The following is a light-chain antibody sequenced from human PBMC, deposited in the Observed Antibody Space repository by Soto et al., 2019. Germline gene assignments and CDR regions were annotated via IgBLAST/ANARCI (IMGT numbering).Light chain of an antibody. V-gene: IGKV3-20*01. J-gene: IGKJ4*01. CDR2: GAS. CDR3: QQYGTSPLT. Sequence: PGERATLSFRASENVRTFVDWYQQKPGQAPRLLIYGASTRAPGIPARFSGRGSGADFTLTISRLEPEDFAVYYCQQYGTSPLTFGGGTKVDIK. CDR1: ENVRTF.